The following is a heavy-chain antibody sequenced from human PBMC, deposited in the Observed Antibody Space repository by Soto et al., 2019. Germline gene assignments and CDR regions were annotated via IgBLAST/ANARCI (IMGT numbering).Heavy chain of an antibody. CDR3: ARDCALAVAGPGWFDP. Sequence: SETLSLTCTVSGGSVSSGSHYWTWIRQPPGKGLEWIGYIYYTGNPNYSPSLKSRATISVDTSKNQFSLKLTSVTAADTAVYYCARDCALAVAGPGWFDPWGQGTLVTVSS. V-gene: IGHV4-61*01. J-gene: IGHJ5*02. CDR1: GGSVSSGSHY. D-gene: IGHD6-19*01. CDR2: IYYTGNP.